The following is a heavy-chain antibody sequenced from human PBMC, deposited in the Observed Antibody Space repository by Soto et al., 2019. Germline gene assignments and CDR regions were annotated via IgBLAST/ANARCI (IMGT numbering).Heavy chain of an antibody. V-gene: IGHV4-31*03. J-gene: IGHJ6*02. D-gene: IGHD2-15*01. CDR3: ARSFTPGNMNYYGVDV. CDR1: SGSISHGGYY. CDR2: IYYTGSA. Sequence: QVQLQESGPGLVKPSETLSLTCSVSSGSISHGGYYWSWIRHHPRRGLEWIGFIYYTGSAYYNPSLESRVSRTVDRFKTQFSLELTSVTAADAGVYYCARSFTPGNMNYYGVDVWGHGTRVTVSS.